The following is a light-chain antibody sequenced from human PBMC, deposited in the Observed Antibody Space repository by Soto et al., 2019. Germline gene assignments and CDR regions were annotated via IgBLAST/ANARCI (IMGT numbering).Light chain of an antibody. CDR3: TSHTSYNPRV. Sequence: QSVLTQPASVSGSPGQSIAISCTGTSSDIGSYNYVSWYQQHPGKAPKLIIHEVSNRPSGVSDRFSGSKSGNTASLTISGLQADYEADYYCTSHTSYNPRVLGNGTKVTVL. CDR1: SSDIGSYNY. CDR2: EVS. V-gene: IGLV2-14*01. J-gene: IGLJ1*01.